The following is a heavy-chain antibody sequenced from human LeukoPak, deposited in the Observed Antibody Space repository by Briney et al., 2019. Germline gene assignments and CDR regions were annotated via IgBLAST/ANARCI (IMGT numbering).Heavy chain of an antibody. D-gene: IGHD6-19*01. Sequence: GRSLRLSCAASGFTFSSYGMHWVRQAPGKGLEWVAVISYDGSNKYYADSVKGRFTISRDNSKNTLYLQMNSLRAEDTAVYYCAKDRRSTAVAGPYYYYYGMGVWGKGTTVTVSS. J-gene: IGHJ6*04. CDR1: GFTFSSYG. CDR3: AKDRRSTAVAGPYYYYYGMGV. V-gene: IGHV3-30*18. CDR2: ISYDGSNK.